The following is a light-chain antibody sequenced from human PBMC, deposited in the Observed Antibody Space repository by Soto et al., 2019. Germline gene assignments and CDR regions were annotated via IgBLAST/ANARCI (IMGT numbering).Light chain of an antibody. CDR2: SAS. Sequence: EIVLTQSPATLSVSPGERATLSCRASQSVSSNLAWYQQKPGQAPRLLIYSASIRATGIPARFSGSGSGTEFTLTISSLKSEDFAVYYCQQHSNWPPLTFGGGTKVELK. J-gene: IGKJ4*01. V-gene: IGKV3-15*01. CDR1: QSVSSN. CDR3: QQHSNWPPLT.